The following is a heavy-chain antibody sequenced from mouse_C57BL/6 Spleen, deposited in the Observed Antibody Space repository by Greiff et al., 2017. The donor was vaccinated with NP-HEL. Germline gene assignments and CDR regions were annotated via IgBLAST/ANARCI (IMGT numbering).Heavy chain of an antibody. Sequence: SGAELVRPGASVKLSCKASGYTFTDYYINWVKQRPGQGLEWIARIYPGSGNTYYNEKFKGKATLTAEKSSRTAYMQLSSLTSEDSAVYFCARDYYGSKDYWGQGTTLTVSS. D-gene: IGHD1-1*01. V-gene: IGHV1-76*01. CDR2: IYPGSGNT. CDR3: ARDYYGSKDY. CDR1: GYTFTDYY. J-gene: IGHJ2*01.